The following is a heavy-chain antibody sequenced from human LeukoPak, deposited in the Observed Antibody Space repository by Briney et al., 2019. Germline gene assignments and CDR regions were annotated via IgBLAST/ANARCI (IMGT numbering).Heavy chain of an antibody. J-gene: IGHJ3*02. V-gene: IGHV4-4*07. CDR1: GGSISSYY. Sequence: SETLSLTCTVSGGSISSYYWSWIRQPAGKGLEWIGRIYTSGSTNYNPSLKSRVTMSVDTSKNQFSLKLSSVTAADTAVYYCARGRVVVPAAIRGDDAFDIWAKGQWSPSLQ. D-gene: IGHD2-2*02. CDR2: IYTSGST. CDR3: ARGRVVVPAAIRGDDAFDI.